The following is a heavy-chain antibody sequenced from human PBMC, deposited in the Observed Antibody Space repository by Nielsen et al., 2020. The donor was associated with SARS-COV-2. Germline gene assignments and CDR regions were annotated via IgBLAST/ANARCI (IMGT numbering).Heavy chain of an antibody. CDR3: ARSAAGATIPDY. CDR1: GGSVSSGNYY. D-gene: IGHD1-26*01. V-gene: IGHV4-61*01. Sequence: GSLRLSCTVSGGSVSSGNYYWSWIRQPPGKGLEWIGYIYYSGSANYNPSLKSRVTISVDTSKNQFSLKLSSVTAADTAVYYCARSAAGATIPDYWGQGTLVTVSS. J-gene: IGHJ4*02. CDR2: IYYSGSA.